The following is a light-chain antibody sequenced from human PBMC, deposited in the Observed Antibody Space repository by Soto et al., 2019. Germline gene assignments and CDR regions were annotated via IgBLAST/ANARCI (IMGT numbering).Light chain of an antibody. J-gene: IGLJ1*01. CDR1: SSDVGFYNY. V-gene: IGLV2-14*01. Sequence: QSVLTQPASVSGSPGQSIAISCTGPSSDVGFYNYVSWYQQHPGEVPKLIIFEVSNRPSGVSNRFSGSKSGNTASLTISGLQAEDEAAYYCSSYTTSSTRVFGTGTKLTVL. CDR2: EVS. CDR3: SSYTTSSTRV.